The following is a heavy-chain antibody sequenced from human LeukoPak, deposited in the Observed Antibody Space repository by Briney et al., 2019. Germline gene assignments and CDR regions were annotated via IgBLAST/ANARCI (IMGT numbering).Heavy chain of an antibody. CDR2: IRSKANSYAT. CDR3: ARHVLSGSYYENY. V-gene: IGHV3-73*01. Sequence: GGSLRLSCAASGFTFSGSAIHWVRQASGKGLEWVGRIRSKANSYATAYAASVKGRFTISRDDSKNTAYLQMNSLKTEDTAVYYCARHVLSGSYYENYWGQGTLVTVSS. J-gene: IGHJ4*02. D-gene: IGHD1-26*01. CDR1: GFTFSGSA.